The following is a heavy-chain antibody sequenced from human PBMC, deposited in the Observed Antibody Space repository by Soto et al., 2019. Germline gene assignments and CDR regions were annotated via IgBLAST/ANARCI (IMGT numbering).Heavy chain of an antibody. CDR1: GYIFTAYS. CDR3: AREENCSDGICYSEYFQR. D-gene: IGHD2-15*01. Sequence: QVQLVQSGAEVKKPGASVKVSCKASGYIFTAYSMHWVRQAPGQGLEWMGVVNPSGGSTNYAQKFQGRITMTRDTSTSTVYMALNSLTSEDTAVYYCAREENCSDGICYSEYFQRWGQGTLVTVSS. J-gene: IGHJ1*01. CDR2: VNPSGGST. V-gene: IGHV1-46*01.